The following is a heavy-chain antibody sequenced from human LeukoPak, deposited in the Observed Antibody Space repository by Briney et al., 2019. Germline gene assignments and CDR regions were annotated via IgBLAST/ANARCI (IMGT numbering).Heavy chain of an antibody. CDR2: ISYDGSNK. CDR1: GFTFSSYG. CDR3: AKELMTAAAGTVGFDI. Sequence: GGSLRLSCAASGFTFSSYGMHWVRQAPGKGLEWVAVISYDGSNKYYADSVKGRFTISRDNSKNTLYLQMNSLRAEDTAVYYCAKELMTAAAGTVGFDIWGQGTMVTVSS. J-gene: IGHJ3*02. V-gene: IGHV3-33*05. D-gene: IGHD6-13*01.